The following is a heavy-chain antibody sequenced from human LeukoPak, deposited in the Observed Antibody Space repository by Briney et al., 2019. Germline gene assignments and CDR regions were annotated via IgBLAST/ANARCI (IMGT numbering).Heavy chain of an antibody. CDR1: GFSLSNYA. J-gene: IGHJ4*02. Sequence: PGGSLRLSCTVSGFSLSNYAMTWVRQTPGKGVEWVSAISDSGRSTYYADSVKGRFTISRDISKSTLYLQMNSLRAEDTALYYCVKGQKWELPLYFWGQGTLVTVSS. D-gene: IGHD1-26*01. CDR2: ISDSGRST. CDR3: VKGQKWELPLYF. V-gene: IGHV3-23*01.